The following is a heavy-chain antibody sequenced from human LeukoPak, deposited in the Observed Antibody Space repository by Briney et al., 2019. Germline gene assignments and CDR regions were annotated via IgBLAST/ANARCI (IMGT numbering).Heavy chain of an antibody. CDR3: AKDPNGDYIGTFDS. CDR1: QFNFNKFG. V-gene: IGHV3-23*01. Sequence: GGSLSLFCATSQFNFNKFGMTWVRQAPGEGLEGVSSISSNGGGTQYADSVQGRLAISRDNSKNTLYLQMNSLRAEDTAVYFCAKDPNGDYIGTFDSWGQGTMVTVPS. D-gene: IGHD4-17*01. CDR2: ISSNGGGT. J-gene: IGHJ3*02.